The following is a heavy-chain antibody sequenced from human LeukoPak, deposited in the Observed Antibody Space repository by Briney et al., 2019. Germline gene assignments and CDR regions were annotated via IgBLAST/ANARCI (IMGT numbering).Heavy chain of an antibody. V-gene: IGHV4-59*01. J-gene: IGHJ4*02. CDR2: IYYSGST. Sequence: SETLSLTCTVSGGSISSYYWSWIRQPPGKGLEWIGYIYYSGSTNYNPSLKSRVTISVDTSKNQFSLKLSSVTAADTAVYYCARVSPDGGWYFDYWGQGTLVTVSS. CDR3: ARVSPDGGWYFDY. CDR1: GGSISSYY.